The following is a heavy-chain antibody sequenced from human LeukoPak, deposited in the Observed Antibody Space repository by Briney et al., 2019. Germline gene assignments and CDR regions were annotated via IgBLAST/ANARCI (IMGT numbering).Heavy chain of an antibody. CDR2: IGSAGDT. Sequence: PGGSLRLSCAASGFSFGGYAMHWVRQAAGKGLEWVSTIGSAGDTYYPGSVKGRFTISRENAKNSLYLQMNSLRAGDTAVYYCARGRLLWFGEPPPLFDFWGQGTLVTVSA. CDR1: GFSFGGYA. D-gene: IGHD3-10*01. J-gene: IGHJ4*02. CDR3: ARGRLLWFGEPPPLFDF. V-gene: IGHV3-13*01.